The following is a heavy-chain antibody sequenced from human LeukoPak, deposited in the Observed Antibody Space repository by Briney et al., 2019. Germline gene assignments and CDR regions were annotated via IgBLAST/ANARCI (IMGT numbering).Heavy chain of an antibody. CDR2: INHSGST. CDR1: GGSFSGYY. Sequence: SETLSLTCAVCGGSFSGYYWSWIRQPPGKGLEWIGEINHSGSTNYNPSLKSRVTISVDTSKNQFSLKLSSVTAADTAVYYCATGDCGGDCRDAFDIWGQGTMVTVSS. CDR3: ATGDCGGDCRDAFDI. D-gene: IGHD2-21*02. V-gene: IGHV4-34*01. J-gene: IGHJ3*02.